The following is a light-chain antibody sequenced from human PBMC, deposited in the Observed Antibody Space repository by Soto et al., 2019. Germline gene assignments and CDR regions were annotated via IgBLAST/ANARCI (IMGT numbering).Light chain of an antibody. CDR3: QVWDSSSDHYV. J-gene: IGLJ1*01. CDR1: NIGSKS. Sequence: SYELTQPPSVSVAPGQTARITCGGNNIGSKSVNWYQQKPGQAPVLGVYDDSDRPSGIPERFSGSNSGNTATLTISRVEAGDEADYYCQVWDSSSDHYVFGTGTKVTVL. CDR2: DDS. V-gene: IGLV3-21*02.